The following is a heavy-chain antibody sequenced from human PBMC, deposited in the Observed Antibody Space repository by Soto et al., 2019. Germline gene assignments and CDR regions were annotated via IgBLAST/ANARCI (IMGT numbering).Heavy chain of an antibody. CDR2: INPGDSDT. D-gene: IGHD3-16*01. V-gene: IGHV5-51*01. J-gene: IGHJ3*02. CDR1: GYTFTTYW. Sequence: RGESLKISCKGSGYTFTTYWIGWVRQMPGRGLEWMGIINPGDSDTRYSPSFQGQVTISVDKSISTASLQWTSLKDSDTAMYYCARLAVITFGGVVVPDGFDIWGQGTMVTVSS. CDR3: ARLAVITFGGVVVPDGFDI.